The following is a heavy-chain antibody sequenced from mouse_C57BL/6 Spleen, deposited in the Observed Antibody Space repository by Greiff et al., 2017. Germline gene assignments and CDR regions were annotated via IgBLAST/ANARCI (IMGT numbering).Heavy chain of an antibody. CDR2: IYPRSGNT. J-gene: IGHJ4*01. V-gene: IGHV1-81*01. Sequence: VKLVESGAELARPGASVKLSCKASGYTFTSYGISWVKQRTGQGLEWIGEIYPRSGNTYYNEKFKGKATLTADKSSSTAYMEPRSLTSEDSAVYFCARGDDGAMDYWGQGTSVTVSS. CDR1: GYTFTSYG. D-gene: IGHD2-12*01. CDR3: ARGDDGAMDY.